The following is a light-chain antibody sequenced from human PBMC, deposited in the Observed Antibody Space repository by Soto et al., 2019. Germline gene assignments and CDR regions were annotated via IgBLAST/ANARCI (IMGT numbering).Light chain of an antibody. J-gene: IGLJ1*01. CDR3: SSYTSTFYV. CDR1: SSDIGGSDF. Sequence: QSALTQPASVSGSPGQSITISCTGTSSDIGGSDFVSWYQQHPGKAPKLVMSEVNNRPSGVSSRFSGSKSGNTASLTISGLQAEDEADYYCSSYTSTFYVFGTGTNLTVL. CDR2: EVN. V-gene: IGLV2-14*01.